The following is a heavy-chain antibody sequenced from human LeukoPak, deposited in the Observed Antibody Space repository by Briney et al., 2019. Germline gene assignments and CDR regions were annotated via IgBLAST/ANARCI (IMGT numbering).Heavy chain of an antibody. D-gene: IGHD2-2*01. CDR2: IDPSDSYT. CDR1: GYSFTSYW. J-gene: IGHJ1*01. CDR3: ARHHSNCSSTSCYVSEYFQH. V-gene: IGHV5-10-1*01. Sequence: GESLKISCKGSGYSFTSYWISWVRQMPGKGLERMGRIDPSDSYTNYSPSFQGHVTISADKSISTAYLQWSSLKASDTAMYYCARHHSNCSSTSCYVSEYFQHWGQGTLVTVSS.